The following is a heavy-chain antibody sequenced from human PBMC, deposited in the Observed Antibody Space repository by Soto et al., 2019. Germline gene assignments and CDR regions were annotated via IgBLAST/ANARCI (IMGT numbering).Heavy chain of an antibody. V-gene: IGHV3-23*01. Sequence: GGSLILSCAASGFNFSNYARSWVRTTPGKGPEWVSSISDSGNYIEYADSVEGRFTISRDNSKNTLYLQMNSVRAEDTARYYCAKDPQTWGSIWFDPWGQGTQVTVSS. CDR2: ISDSGNYI. D-gene: IGHD7-27*01. CDR3: AKDPQTWGSIWFDP. CDR1: GFNFSNYA. J-gene: IGHJ5*02.